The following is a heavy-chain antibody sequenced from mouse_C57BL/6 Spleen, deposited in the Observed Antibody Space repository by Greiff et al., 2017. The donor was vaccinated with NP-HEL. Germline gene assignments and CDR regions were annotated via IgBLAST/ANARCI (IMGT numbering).Heavy chain of an antibody. J-gene: IGHJ2*01. D-gene: IGHD1-1*01. Sequence: QVQLQQSGAELVRPGASVKLSCKASGYTFTDYYINWVKQRPGQGLEWIARIYPGSGNTYYNEKFKGKATLTAEKSSSTAYMQLSSLTSEDSAFYFCARDEKVYYYGSSYDFDYWGQGTTLTVSS. V-gene: IGHV1-76*01. CDR3: ARDEKVYYYGSSYDFDY. CDR1: GYTFTDYY. CDR2: IYPGSGNT.